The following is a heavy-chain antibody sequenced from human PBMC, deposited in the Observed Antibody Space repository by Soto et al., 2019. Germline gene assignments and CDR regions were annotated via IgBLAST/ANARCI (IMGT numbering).Heavy chain of an antibody. CDR3: ASDSGYDSVLGY. CDR1: GGSVSSGSHY. Sequence: ETLSLTCTVSGGSVSSGSHYWSWIRQPPGKGLEWIGYLYYSGSTNYNPSLKSRVTISVDTSKNQFSLKLSSVTAADTAVYYCASDSGYDSVLGYWGQGNLVTVSS. D-gene: IGHD5-12*01. CDR2: LYYSGST. V-gene: IGHV4-61*01. J-gene: IGHJ4*02.